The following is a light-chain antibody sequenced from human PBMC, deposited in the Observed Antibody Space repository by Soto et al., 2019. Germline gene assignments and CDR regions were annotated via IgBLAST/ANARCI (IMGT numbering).Light chain of an antibody. CDR3: QQYDNLPLFT. V-gene: IGKV1-33*01. CDR1: QDISNY. CDR2: DAS. Sequence: DIQMTQSPSSLSASVGDRVTITCQASQDISNYLNWYQQKPGKAPKLLIYDASNLETGVPSRFSGSRSGTDFTFTISSQQPEDIATYYCQQYDNLPLFTFGPGTKVDIK. J-gene: IGKJ3*01.